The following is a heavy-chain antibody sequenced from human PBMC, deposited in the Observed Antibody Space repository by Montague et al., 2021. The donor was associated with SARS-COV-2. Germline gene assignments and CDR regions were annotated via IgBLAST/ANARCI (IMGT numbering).Heavy chain of an antibody. J-gene: IGHJ6*02. CDR2: IDWDDDK. V-gene: IGHV2-70*01. CDR3: ARMDILTGYYAYGMDV. D-gene: IGHD3-9*01. CDR1: GFSLSTSGMC. Sequence: PELVKPTQTLTLTCTFSGFSLSTSGMCVSWIRQPPGEALEWLALIDWDDDKYYSTSLKTRLTISKDTSKNQVVLTMTNMDPVDTATYYCARMDILTGYYAYGMDVWGQGTTVTVSS.